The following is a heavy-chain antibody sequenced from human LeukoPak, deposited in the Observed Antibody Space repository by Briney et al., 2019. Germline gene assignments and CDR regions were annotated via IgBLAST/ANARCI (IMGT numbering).Heavy chain of an antibody. J-gene: IGHJ4*02. CDR2: ISSSTSYI. CDR3: ARVTRSSSWSKNQVGY. Sequence: GGSLRLSCAASGFTFSSYSMNWVRQAPGKGLEWVSSISSSTSYIYYADSVKGRFTISRDNAKNSLYLQMNSLRAEDTALYYCARVTRSSSWSKNQVGYWGQGTLVTVSS. V-gene: IGHV3-21*04. D-gene: IGHD6-13*01. CDR1: GFTFSSYS.